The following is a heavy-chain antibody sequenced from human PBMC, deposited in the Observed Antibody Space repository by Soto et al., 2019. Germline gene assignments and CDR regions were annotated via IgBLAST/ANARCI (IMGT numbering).Heavy chain of an antibody. CDR3: ARGKGATTYRYGMDV. J-gene: IGHJ6*02. Sequence: AVKVSCKASIYTFTSYYMHWVRQAPGQGLEWMGIINPSGGSTSYAQKFQGRVTMTGDTSTSTVYMELSSLRYEDTAVYYFARGKGATTYRYGMDVWGQGTTLTVSS. CDR2: INPSGGST. V-gene: IGHV1-46*01. D-gene: IGHD1-26*01. CDR1: IYTFTSYY.